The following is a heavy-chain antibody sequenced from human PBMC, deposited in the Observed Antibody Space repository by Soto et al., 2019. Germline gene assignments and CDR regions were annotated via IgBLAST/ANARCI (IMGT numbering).Heavy chain of an antibody. J-gene: IGHJ4*02. Sequence: QVQLLQSGAEVKKPGASVKVSCKASGYTFTSYGISWVRQAPGQALEWRGGISAYNGTTRYAQKLQGRVTMTTDTTTSTAYMELRSLRSDDTAVYYCARDLGYGLCDYWGQGTLVTVSS. D-gene: IGHD5-18*01. CDR3: ARDLGYGLCDY. CDR1: GYTFTSYG. V-gene: IGHV1-18*01. CDR2: ISAYNGTT.